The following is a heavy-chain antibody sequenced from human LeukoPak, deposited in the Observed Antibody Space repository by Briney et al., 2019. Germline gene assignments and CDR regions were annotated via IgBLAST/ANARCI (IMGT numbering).Heavy chain of an antibody. V-gene: IGHV4-39*07. CDR2: IYYSGST. Sequence: KASETLSLTCTVSGGSISSGSYYWGWIRQPPGRGLEWIGSIYYSGSTYYNPSLKSRVTISVDTSENQFSLKLSSVTAADTAVYYCAAAVAGYYFDYWGQGTLVTVSS. D-gene: IGHD6-19*01. CDR1: GGSISSGSYY. CDR3: AAAVAGYYFDY. J-gene: IGHJ4*02.